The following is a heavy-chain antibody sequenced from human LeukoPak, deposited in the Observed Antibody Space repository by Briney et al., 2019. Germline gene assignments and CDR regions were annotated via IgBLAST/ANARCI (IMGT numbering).Heavy chain of an antibody. CDR3: ARDRAVDLDSSGFFYNRGLDC. CDR2: IYSTGTT. J-gene: IGHJ4*02. D-gene: IGHD3-22*01. Sequence: SDTLSLMCTVSGLSMNNNYWSWTRQSAGRGLEWIGRIYSTGTTDYNPYLDSRVTMSVDTSKNQFSLNLSSVTAADTAVYFCARDRAVDLDSSGFFYNRGLDCWGQGTLVTVSS. CDR1: GLSMNNNY. V-gene: IGHV4-4*07.